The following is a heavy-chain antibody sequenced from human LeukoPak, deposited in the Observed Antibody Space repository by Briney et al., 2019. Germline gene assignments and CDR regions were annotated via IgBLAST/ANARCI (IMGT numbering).Heavy chain of an antibody. D-gene: IGHD1-1*01. CDR1: GDSISSGSYY. CDR2: IYASGST. Sequence: PSQTLSLTCTVSGDSISSGSYYWGWLRQPAGKGLEWIGRIYASGSTNYNPSLKSRVTISLDTSENQFSLKVNSVTAADTAVYYCARGIGTTNFDSWGQGTLVTVSS. J-gene: IGHJ4*02. V-gene: IGHV4-61*02. CDR3: ARGIGTTNFDS.